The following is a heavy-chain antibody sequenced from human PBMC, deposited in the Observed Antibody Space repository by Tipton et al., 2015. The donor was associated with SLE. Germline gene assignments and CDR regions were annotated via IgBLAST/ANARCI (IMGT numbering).Heavy chain of an antibody. CDR1: GKTFTSYP. D-gene: IGHD6-13*01. CDR3: ARDFAAADYGMDV. Sequence: QVQLVQSGSELKKPGASVKISCKTSGKTFTSYPMNWVRQAPGQGLEWMGWINPNSGGTNYAQKFQGRVTMTRDTSISTAYMELSRLRSDDTAVYYCARDFAAADYGMDVWGQGTTVTVSS. CDR2: INPNSGGT. V-gene: IGHV1-2*02. J-gene: IGHJ6*02.